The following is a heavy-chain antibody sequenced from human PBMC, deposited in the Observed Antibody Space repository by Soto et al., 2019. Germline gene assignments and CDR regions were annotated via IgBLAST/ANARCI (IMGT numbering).Heavy chain of an antibody. CDR2: VDPSDSYT. CDR1: GYSFTSYW. J-gene: IGHJ6*02. Sequence: GESLKISCKGAGYSFTSYWISWGRQMPGKGLEWMGRVDPSDSYTNYSPSFQGHVTITADKSISTAYLQWSSLKASDTAMYYCARYQDSSSWNGMDVWGQGTTVTVSS. V-gene: IGHV5-10-1*01. CDR3: ARYQDSSSWNGMDV. D-gene: IGHD6-13*01.